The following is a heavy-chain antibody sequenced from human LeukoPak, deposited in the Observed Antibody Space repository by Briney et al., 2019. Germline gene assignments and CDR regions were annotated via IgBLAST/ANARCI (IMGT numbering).Heavy chain of an antibody. CDR1: GFTFSSYE. CDR3: ARNYYGSGSYDDV. D-gene: IGHD3-10*01. CDR2: IYTSGST. Sequence: PGGSLRLSCAASGFTFSSYEMNWVRQPAGKGLEWIGRIYTSGSTNYNPSLKSRVTISVDTSKNQFSLKLSSVTAADTAVYYCARNYYGSGSYDDVWGKGTTVTISS. V-gene: IGHV4-4*07. J-gene: IGHJ6*04.